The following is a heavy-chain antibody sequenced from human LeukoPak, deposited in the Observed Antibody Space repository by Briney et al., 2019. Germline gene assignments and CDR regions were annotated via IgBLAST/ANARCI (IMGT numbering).Heavy chain of an antibody. Sequence: ESLKISCKVSGYSFTSYWIGWVRQMPGKGLEWMGIIHPADSDTRYSPPFQGQVTFSADKSISTAYLQWSSLKASDTAMYYCARHHGGDFDYWGQGTLVTVSS. V-gene: IGHV5-51*01. CDR2: IHPADSDT. CDR3: ARHHGGDFDY. D-gene: IGHD2-15*01. J-gene: IGHJ4*02. CDR1: GYSFTSYW.